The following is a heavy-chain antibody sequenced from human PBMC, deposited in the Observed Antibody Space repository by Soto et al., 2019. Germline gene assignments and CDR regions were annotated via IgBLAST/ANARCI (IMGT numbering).Heavy chain of an antibody. CDR1: GGSISSGGYY. V-gene: IGHV4-31*03. D-gene: IGHD3-3*01. CDR2: IYYSGST. CDR3: ASTCYDFWSGYRPKPVMDV. Sequence: QVQLQESGPGLVKPSQTLSLTCTVSGGSISSGGYYWSWIRQHPGKGLEWIGYIYYSGSTYYNPSLKSRVTISVDTSKNQFSLKLSSVTAADTAVYYCASTCYDFWSGYRPKPVMDVWGQGTTVTVSS. J-gene: IGHJ6*02.